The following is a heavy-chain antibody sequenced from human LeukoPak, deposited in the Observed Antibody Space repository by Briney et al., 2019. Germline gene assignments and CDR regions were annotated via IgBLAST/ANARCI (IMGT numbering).Heavy chain of an antibody. CDR3: ARWATRQWFGEFRGDAFDI. D-gene: IGHD3-10*01. J-gene: IGHJ3*02. CDR1: GYTFTSYY. Sequence: ASVKVSCKASGYTFTSYYMHWVRQAPGQGLEWMGWISAYNGNTNYAQKLQGRVTMTTDTSTSTAYMELRSLRSDDTAVYYCARWATRQWFGEFRGDAFDIWGQGTMVTVSS. V-gene: IGHV1-18*04. CDR2: ISAYNGNT.